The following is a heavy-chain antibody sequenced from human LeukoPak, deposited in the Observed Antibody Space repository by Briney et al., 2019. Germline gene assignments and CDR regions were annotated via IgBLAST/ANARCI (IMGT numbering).Heavy chain of an antibody. V-gene: IGHV3-23*01. CDR1: GLTFSTYA. CDR2: ISRGGADK. CDR3: ATYRRGPSYYFDF. Sequence: GGSLRLSCAASGLTFSTYAMSWVRQAPGQGLDWVSVISRGGADKYYSDSVKGRFTISRDDSKNTLYLYMNSLRDDDTAVYYCATYRRGPSYYFDFWGQGTLVTVSS. J-gene: IGHJ4*02. D-gene: IGHD3-16*02.